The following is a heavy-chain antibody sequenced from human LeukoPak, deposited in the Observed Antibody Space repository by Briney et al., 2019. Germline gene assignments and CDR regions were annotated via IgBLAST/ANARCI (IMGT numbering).Heavy chain of an antibody. CDR1: GFTFSSYG. CDR2: ISCDGSNK. CDR3: ATKPTGYYNDY. D-gene: IGHD3-9*01. J-gene: IGHJ4*02. Sequence: GGSLRLSCAASGFTFSSYGMHWVRQAPGKGLEWVAVISCDGSNKYYADSVKGRFTISRDNSKNTLYLQMNSLRAEDTAVYYCATKPTGYYNDYWGQGTLVTVSS. V-gene: IGHV3-30*03.